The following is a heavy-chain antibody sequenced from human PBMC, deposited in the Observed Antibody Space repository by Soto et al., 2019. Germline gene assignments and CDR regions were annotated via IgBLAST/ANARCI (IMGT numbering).Heavy chain of an antibody. CDR1: GFIFRSVS. CDR2: ISGSGGST. J-gene: IGHJ4*02. CDR3: AKEPQQLIDYFAY. D-gene: IGHD6-13*01. Sequence: GGAWRLSCTASGFIFRSVSMSWCRQAPGKGLEWVSAISGSGGSTDNADSVKGRFTISRDNSKDTLYLQMNSLRAEDTAVYYCAKEPQQLIDYFAYWGQGTQVTVSS. V-gene: IGHV3-23*01.